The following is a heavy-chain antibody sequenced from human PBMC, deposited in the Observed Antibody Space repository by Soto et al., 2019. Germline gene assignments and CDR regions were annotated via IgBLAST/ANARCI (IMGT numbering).Heavy chain of an antibody. V-gene: IGHV3-21*01. CDR3: ARGEYIWGSYRYDYYYYYMDV. CDR2: ISSSSSYI. Sequence: GGSLRLSCAASGFTFSSYSMNWVRQAPGKGLEWVSSISSSSSYIYYADSVKGRFTISRDNAKNSLYLQMNSLRAEDTAVYYCARGEYIWGSYRYDYYYYYMDVWGKGTTVTVSS. CDR1: GFTFSSYS. J-gene: IGHJ6*03. D-gene: IGHD3-16*02.